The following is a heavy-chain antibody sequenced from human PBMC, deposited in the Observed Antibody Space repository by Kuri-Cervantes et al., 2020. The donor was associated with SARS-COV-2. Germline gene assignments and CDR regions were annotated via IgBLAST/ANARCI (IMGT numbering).Heavy chain of an antibody. Sequence: GGSLRLSCAASGFTFSSYSMNWVRQAPGKGLEWVSYISSSSSTIYYADSVKGRFTISRDNAKNSLYLQMNSLRAEDTAVYYCARGGYCSGGSCYSAGTFDIWGRGTMVTVSS. V-gene: IGHV3-48*01. CDR1: GFTFSSYS. J-gene: IGHJ3*02. D-gene: IGHD2-15*01. CDR3: ARGGYCSGGSCYSAGTFDI. CDR2: ISSSSSTI.